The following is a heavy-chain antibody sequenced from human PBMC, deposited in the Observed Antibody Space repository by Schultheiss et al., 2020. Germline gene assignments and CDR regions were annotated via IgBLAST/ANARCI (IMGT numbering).Heavy chain of an antibody. CDR1: GFTFSDYT. CDR3: ARESLLPFDY. V-gene: IGHV3-23*01. Sequence: GGSLRLSCAASGFTFSDYTMSWVRQAPGKGLEWVSGISGSGGNTYYADSVKGRFTISRDNSKNTLYLQMNSLRDEDTAVYYCARESLLPFDYWGQGTLVTVSS. D-gene: IGHD2-15*01. J-gene: IGHJ4*02. CDR2: ISGSGGNT.